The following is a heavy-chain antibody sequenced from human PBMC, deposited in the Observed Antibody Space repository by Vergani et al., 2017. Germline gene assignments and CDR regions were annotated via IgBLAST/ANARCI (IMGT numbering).Heavy chain of an antibody. J-gene: IGHJ5*02. CDR3: ARVGWSYYDSSGYYYAPGGWFDP. Sequence: EVQLVQSGAEAKKPEESLKISCQGFGYNFNTQWIGWVRQVPGKALEWIGIIYPGDSDTRYSPSVQGRVSISVDRSIDTAFLHWSSLKGSDTAMYYCARVGWSYYDSSGYYYAPGGWFDPWGQGTLVTVSS. CDR1: GYNFNTQW. CDR2: IYPGDSDT. D-gene: IGHD3-22*01. V-gene: IGHV5-51*01.